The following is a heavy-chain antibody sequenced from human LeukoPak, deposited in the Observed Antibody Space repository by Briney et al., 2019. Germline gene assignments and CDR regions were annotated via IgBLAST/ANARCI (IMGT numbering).Heavy chain of an antibody. J-gene: IGHJ4*02. V-gene: IGHV3-23*01. CDR2: ISGSGGST. Sequence: GGSLRLSCAASGFTFSNYAMNWVRQAPGKGLEWVSAISGSGGSTYYADSVKGRFTISRDNSKNTLYLQMNSLRAEDTAVYYCAKLRSSSGDYWGQGTLVTVSS. CDR3: AKLRSSSGDY. CDR1: GFTFSNYA. D-gene: IGHD6-19*01.